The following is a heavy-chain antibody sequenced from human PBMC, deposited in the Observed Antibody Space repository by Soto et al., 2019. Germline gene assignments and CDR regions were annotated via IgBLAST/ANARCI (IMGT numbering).Heavy chain of an antibody. CDR3: ALRFMVRGAFDT. Sequence: QVRLVESGGGLVKPGGSLRLSCAASGFTFTDYYMSWFRQAPGKGLEWVSQISSTGATIYYADSVKGRFTISRDNAENSLYLQMTSLRGEDTAMYYCALRFMVRGAFDTWGQGTLVTVSS. J-gene: IGHJ5*02. D-gene: IGHD3-10*01. CDR2: ISSTGATI. V-gene: IGHV3-11*01. CDR1: GFTFTDYY.